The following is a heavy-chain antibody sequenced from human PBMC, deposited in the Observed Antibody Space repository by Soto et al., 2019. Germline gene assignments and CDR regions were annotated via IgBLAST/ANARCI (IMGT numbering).Heavy chain of an antibody. J-gene: IGHJ4*02. D-gene: IGHD3-10*01. CDR1: GFTFSSYA. CDR2: ISGSGGST. V-gene: IGHV3-23*01. Sequence: PGGSLRLSCAASGFTFSSYAMSWVRQAPGKGLEWVSAISGSGGSTYYADSVKGRFTISRDNSKNTLYLQMNSLRAEDTAVYYCANRLGGYYGPFDYWGQGTLVTVSS. CDR3: ANRLGGYYGPFDY.